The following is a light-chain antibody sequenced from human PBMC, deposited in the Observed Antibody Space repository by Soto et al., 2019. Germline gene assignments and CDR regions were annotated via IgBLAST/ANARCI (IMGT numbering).Light chain of an antibody. Sequence: QSALTQPASVSGSPGQSITISCTGTSSDVGSYNLVSWYQQHPGKAPKLMIYEGSKRPSDISNRFSGSKSGNTASLTISGLQAEDEADYYCFSYAGTNTFVFGGGTKLTVL. CDR1: SSDVGSYNL. V-gene: IGLV2-23*03. CDR2: EGS. CDR3: FSYAGTNTFV. J-gene: IGLJ2*01.